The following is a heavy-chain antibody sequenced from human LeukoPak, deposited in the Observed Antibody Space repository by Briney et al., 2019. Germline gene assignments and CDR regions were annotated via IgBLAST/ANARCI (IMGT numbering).Heavy chain of an antibody. Sequence: GGSLRLSCAASGFTFSNYWMSWVRQAPGKGLEWVANTKQDGSEKNYVDSVKGRFTISRGNAKNSLYLQMNSLRAEDAAVYYCARDGPWFGEFFDYWGQGTLVTVSS. CDR1: GFTFSNYW. V-gene: IGHV3-7*01. J-gene: IGHJ4*02. D-gene: IGHD3-10*01. CDR3: ARDGPWFGEFFDY. CDR2: TKQDGSEK.